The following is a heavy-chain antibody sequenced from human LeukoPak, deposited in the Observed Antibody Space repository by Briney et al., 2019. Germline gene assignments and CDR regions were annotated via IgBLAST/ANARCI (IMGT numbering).Heavy chain of an antibody. CDR2: ISGNGGNT. V-gene: IGHV3-43*02. Sequence: PGGSLRLSCAASGFTFDDYAMHWDRQVPGKGLEWVSLISGNGGNTYYADSVKGRFTISRDNSKNSLYLQMNSLRTEDTALYYCAKDISNWNSRHFDYWGQGTLVTVSS. J-gene: IGHJ4*02. CDR3: AKDISNWNSRHFDY. D-gene: IGHD1-7*01. CDR1: GFTFDDYA.